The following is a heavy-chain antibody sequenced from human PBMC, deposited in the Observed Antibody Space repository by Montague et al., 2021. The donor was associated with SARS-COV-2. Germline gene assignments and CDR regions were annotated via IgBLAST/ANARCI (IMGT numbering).Heavy chain of an antibody. CDR3: ARQGSGSSYNWFDP. Sequence: SETRSLTCTVSGGSISSSSYYWGWIRQPPGKGLEWIGSIYYSGSTYYNPSLKSRVTISVDTSKNQFSLKLSSVTAADTAVYYCARQGSGSSYNWFDPWGQGTLVTVSS. J-gene: IGHJ5*02. CDR1: GGSISSSSYY. V-gene: IGHV4-39*01. D-gene: IGHD1-26*01. CDR2: IYYSGST.